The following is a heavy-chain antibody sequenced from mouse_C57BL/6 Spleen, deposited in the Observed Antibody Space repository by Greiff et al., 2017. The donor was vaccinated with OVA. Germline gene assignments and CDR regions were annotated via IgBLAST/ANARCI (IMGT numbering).Heavy chain of an antibody. J-gene: IGHJ2*01. CDR3: ARHDDGYSFN. CDR1: GFTFSSYG. Sequence: EVMLVESGGDLVKPGGSLKLSCAASGFTFSSYGMSWVRQTPDKRLEWVATISSGGSYTYYPDSVKGRFTISRDNAKNTLYLQMSSLKSEDTAMYYCARHDDGYSFNWGQGTTLTVSS. CDR2: ISSGGSYT. D-gene: IGHD2-3*01. V-gene: IGHV5-6*01.